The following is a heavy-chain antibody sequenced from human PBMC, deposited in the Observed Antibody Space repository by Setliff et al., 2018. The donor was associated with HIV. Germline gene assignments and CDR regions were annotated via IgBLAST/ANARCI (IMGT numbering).Heavy chain of an antibody. V-gene: IGHV4-59*01. CDR3: ARSRTSSGYYGVTGYGMDV. CDR2: IYYSGST. CDR1: GGSISSDY. D-gene: IGHD3-22*01. J-gene: IGHJ6*02. Sequence: SETLSLTCTVSGGSISSDYWSWIRQPPGKGLEWIGYIYYSGSTNYNPSLKSRVTISVATSTNQFSLKLNSVTTADTAVYYCARSRTSSGYYGVTGYGMDVWGQGTTVTVSS.